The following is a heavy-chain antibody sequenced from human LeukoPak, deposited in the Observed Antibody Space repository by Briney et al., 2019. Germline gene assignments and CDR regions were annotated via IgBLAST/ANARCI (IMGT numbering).Heavy chain of an antibody. Sequence: ASVKVSCKASGYTFTSYDIDWVRQATGQGLEWMGWMDPNSGNTGYAQKFQGRVTMTRNTSISTAYMELSSLRSEDTAVYYCARDSLGWYSGYSYGMDVWGQGTTVTVSS. CDR1: GYTFTSYD. V-gene: IGHV1-8*01. CDR3: ARDSLGWYSGYSYGMDV. D-gene: IGHD3-10*01. J-gene: IGHJ6*02. CDR2: MDPNSGNT.